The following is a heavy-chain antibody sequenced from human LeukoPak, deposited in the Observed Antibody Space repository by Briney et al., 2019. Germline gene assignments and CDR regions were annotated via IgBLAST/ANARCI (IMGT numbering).Heavy chain of an antibody. CDR1: GFTFSSYG. J-gene: IGHJ4*02. CDR3: VRAYTTSGTYSEP. CDR2: TSYDENHK. D-gene: IGHD1-26*01. V-gene: IGHV3-30*03. Sequence: GRSLRLSCAASGFTFSSYGMHWVRQAPGKGLEWVAVTSYDENHKYYADSAKGRFTISRDNSKNTVYLQMNSLRAEDTALYYCVRAYTTSGTYSEPWGQGTLVTVSS.